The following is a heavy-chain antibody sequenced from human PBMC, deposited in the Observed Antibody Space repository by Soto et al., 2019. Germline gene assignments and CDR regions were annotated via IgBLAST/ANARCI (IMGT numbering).Heavy chain of an antibody. D-gene: IGHD6-6*01. CDR3: AKSAYSSSSPSFYYYYYYMDV. CDR2: ISGSGGST. CDR1: GFTFSSYA. J-gene: IGHJ6*03. V-gene: IGHV3-23*01. Sequence: GGSLRLSCAASGFTFSSYAMSWVRQAPGKGLEWVSAISGSGGSTYYADSVKGRFTISRDNSKNKLYLQMNSLRAEDTAVYYCAKSAYSSSSPSFYYYYYYMDVWGKGTTVTVSS.